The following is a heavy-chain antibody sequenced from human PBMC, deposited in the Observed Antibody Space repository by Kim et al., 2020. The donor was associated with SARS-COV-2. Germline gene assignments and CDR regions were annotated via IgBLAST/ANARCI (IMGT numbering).Heavy chain of an antibody. CDR3: VRDDPGYGGHIY. Sequence: GGSLRLSCVASGFTFSSSWMSWVRQAPGKGLEWVANIKTDGSAQYYVDSVKGRFTISRDNAKNSLYLQMNSLRAEDTAVYYCVRDDPGYGGHIYWAQGTL. D-gene: IGHD5-12*01. V-gene: IGHV3-7*01. CDR2: IKTDGSAQ. CDR1: GFTFSSSW. J-gene: IGHJ4*02.